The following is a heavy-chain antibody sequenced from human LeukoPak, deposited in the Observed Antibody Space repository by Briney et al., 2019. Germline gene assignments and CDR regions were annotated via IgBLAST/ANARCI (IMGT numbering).Heavy chain of an antibody. Sequence: GGSLRLSCAASGFTFSRYSVNWVRQAPGKGLEWVSYISRSSSTIHYADSVKGRSTISRDNAKSSLFLQMNSLRAEDTAVYYCARDGGATMVRGVATYDSWGQGTLVTVSS. D-gene: IGHD3-10*01. V-gene: IGHV3-48*04. CDR2: ISRSSSTI. CDR1: GFTFSRYS. J-gene: IGHJ4*02. CDR3: ARDGGATMVRGVATYDS.